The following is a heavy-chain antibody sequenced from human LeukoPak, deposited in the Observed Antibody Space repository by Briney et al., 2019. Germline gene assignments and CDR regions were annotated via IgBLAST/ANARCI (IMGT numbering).Heavy chain of an antibody. Sequence: SETLSLTCAVSGYSISSPNWWGWVRPPPGKGLEWIGYIYYTGSIYYNPSLKSRVTMSVDTSKNQFSLKLSSITAADTAVYYCARANYYDSSGYSRGAFDIWGQGTMVTVSS. J-gene: IGHJ3*02. CDR2: IYYTGSI. CDR3: ARANYYDSSGYSRGAFDI. CDR1: GYSISSPNW. D-gene: IGHD3-22*01. V-gene: IGHV4-28*05.